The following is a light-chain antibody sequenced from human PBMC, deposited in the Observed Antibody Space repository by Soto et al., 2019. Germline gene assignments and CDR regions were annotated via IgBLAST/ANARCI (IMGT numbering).Light chain of an antibody. Sequence: EIVLTQSPGTLSLSPGERATLSCRASQSVSSNYLAWYQQKPGQAPRLLIYGASSRATGIPDRFSGSGSGTDFTLTVSRLEPEDFVVYYCQQYGNSPWTFGQGTKVEVK. J-gene: IGKJ1*01. CDR1: QSVSSNY. CDR2: GAS. CDR3: QQYGNSPWT. V-gene: IGKV3-20*01.